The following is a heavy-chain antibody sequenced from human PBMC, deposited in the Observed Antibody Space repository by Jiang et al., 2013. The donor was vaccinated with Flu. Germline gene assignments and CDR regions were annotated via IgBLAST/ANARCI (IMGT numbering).Heavy chain of an antibody. Sequence: GAEVKKPGESLKISCKTSAYKSINYWIGWVRQMLGKGLEWMGIVYVGDSDTRYSPAFQGQVTMSADKSITTAYLQWSSLKASDTAMYYCARSAGSSGWLYFPYWGQGTLVTVSS. D-gene: IGHD6-19*01. CDR1: AYKSINYW. J-gene: IGHJ1*01. V-gene: IGHV5-51*01. CDR3: ARSAGSSGWLYFPY. CDR2: VYVGDSDT.